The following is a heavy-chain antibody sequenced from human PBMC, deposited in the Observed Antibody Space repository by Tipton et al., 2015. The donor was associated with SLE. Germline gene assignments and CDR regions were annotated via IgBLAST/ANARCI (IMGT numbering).Heavy chain of an antibody. CDR3: ARPYGDYGFFKY. CDR2: IFDSGTT. J-gene: IGHJ1*01. Sequence: TLSLTCAVYGGSFSGYYWTWIRQPPGKGLEWIGYIFDSGTTKYNPSLKSRVTISADTSKNQFSLKLNSVTAAVTAVYYCARPYGDYGFFKYWGQGARIIVSS. CDR1: GGSFSGYY. D-gene: IGHD4-17*01. V-gene: IGHV4-59*01.